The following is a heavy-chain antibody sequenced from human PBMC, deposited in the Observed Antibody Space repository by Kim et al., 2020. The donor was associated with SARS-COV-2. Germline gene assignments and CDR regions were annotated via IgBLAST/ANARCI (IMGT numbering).Heavy chain of an antibody. CDR2: ISYDGSNK. CDR1: GFTFSSYA. Sequence: GGSLRLSCAASGFTFSSYAMHWVRQAPGKGLEWVAVISYDGSNKYYADSVKGRFTISRDNSKNTLYLQMNSLRAEDTAVYYCARDRGRGSGWYEAFDYWGQGTLVTVSS. J-gene: IGHJ4*02. D-gene: IGHD6-19*01. V-gene: IGHV3-30*04. CDR3: ARDRGRGSGWYEAFDY.